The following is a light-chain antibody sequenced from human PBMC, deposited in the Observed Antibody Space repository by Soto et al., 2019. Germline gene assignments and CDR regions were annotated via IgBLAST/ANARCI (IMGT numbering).Light chain of an antibody. Sequence: DIQMTQSPPSVSASVGDRVTITCRTSQDISSWLAWYQHKPGKPPKLLIYSASTLQSGVPSRFSGSGSGTDFTLTISRLQPEDVATYYCQQANTFPLTFGGGTKVEIK. V-gene: IGKV1D-12*01. CDR2: SAS. J-gene: IGKJ4*01. CDR3: QQANTFPLT. CDR1: QDISSW.